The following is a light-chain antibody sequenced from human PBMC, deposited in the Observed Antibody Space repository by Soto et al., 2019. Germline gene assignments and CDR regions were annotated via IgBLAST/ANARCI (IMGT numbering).Light chain of an antibody. J-gene: IGLJ2*01. CDR3: RSYTSSSTLVV. V-gene: IGLV2-14*01. Sequence: QSALIQPASVSGSPGQSITISCTGTSSDVGGYNYVSWYQQHPGKAPKLMIYDVSNRPSGVSNRFSGSKSGNTASLTISGLQAEDEADYYCRSYTSSSTLVVFGGGTKLTVL. CDR1: SSDVGGYNY. CDR2: DVS.